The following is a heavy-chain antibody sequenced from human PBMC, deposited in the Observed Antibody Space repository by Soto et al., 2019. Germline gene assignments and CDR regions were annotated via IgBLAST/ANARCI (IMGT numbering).Heavy chain of an antibody. CDR2: IIPIFDTA. J-gene: IGHJ6*02. V-gene: IGHV1-69*13. CDR3: ARNGTLTGTGYYYGMDA. Sequence: GASVKVSCKASGGTFSDYTINWVRQAPGQRLEWMGGIIPIFDTANYAEKFQGRVTITEDESTSTSYMEVSSLRSEDTAVYYCARNGTLTGTGYYYGMDAWGQGTMVTVSS. D-gene: IGHD1-1*01. CDR1: GGTFSDYT.